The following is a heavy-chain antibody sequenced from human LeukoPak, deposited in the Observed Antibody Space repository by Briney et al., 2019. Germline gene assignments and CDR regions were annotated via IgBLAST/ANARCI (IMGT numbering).Heavy chain of an antibody. CDR2: IESDGSST. V-gene: IGHV3-74*01. CDR1: GFTLSTYW. CDR3: ARADRLDY. J-gene: IGHJ4*02. Sequence: GGSLRLSCAASGFTLSTYWMHWVRQAPGKGLVWVSRIESDGSSTSYADSVKGRFTISRDNAKNTLYLQMNSLRAEDTAVYYCARADRLDYWGQGTLVTVSS. D-gene: IGHD1-14*01.